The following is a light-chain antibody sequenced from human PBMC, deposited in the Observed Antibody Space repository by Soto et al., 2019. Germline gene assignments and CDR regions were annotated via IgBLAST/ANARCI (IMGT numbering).Light chain of an antibody. Sequence: DVVMTQSPLSLPVTLGQPATISCRSSQGLVYSDGNTYLSWFQQRPAQSPRRLISKISIRDSGVPDRFSGSGSGTEFTLKISRVEAEDVGVYYCLQGTRWPWTFGQGTRVEIK. V-gene: IGKV2-30*01. J-gene: IGKJ1*01. CDR1: QGLVYSDGNTY. CDR3: LQGTRWPWT. CDR2: KIS.